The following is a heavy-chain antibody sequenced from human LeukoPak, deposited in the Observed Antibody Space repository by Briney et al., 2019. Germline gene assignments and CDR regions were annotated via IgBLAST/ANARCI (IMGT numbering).Heavy chain of an antibody. D-gene: IGHD2-21*01. V-gene: IGHV3-53*01. CDR3: ASGDGYLRPY. CDR1: GFSVSGKF. Sequence: RSGGSLRLSCAASGFSVSGKFMSWVRQAPGKGLEWVSIIHYDGKIRYAGSVGGRFTIYRDDSENTLFLQMNSLRVDDTAVYFCASGDGYLRPYWGQGTLVTVSS. J-gene: IGHJ4*02. CDR2: IHYDGKI.